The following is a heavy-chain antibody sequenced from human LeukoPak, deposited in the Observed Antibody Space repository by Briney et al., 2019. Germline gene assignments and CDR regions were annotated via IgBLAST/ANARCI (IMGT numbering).Heavy chain of an antibody. CDR2: ISYDGTNK. CDR3: AKVGYSTNWLYFDY. J-gene: IGHJ4*02. V-gene: IGHV3-30*18. CDR1: GFTFSSYG. D-gene: IGHD6-13*01. Sequence: GGSLRLSCAASGFTFSSYGMHWVRQAPGKGLEWVGVISYDGTNKNYADSVKGRFTISRDNSKNTLYPQMNSLRAEDTAVYYCAKVGYSTNWLYFDYWGQGTLVTVSS.